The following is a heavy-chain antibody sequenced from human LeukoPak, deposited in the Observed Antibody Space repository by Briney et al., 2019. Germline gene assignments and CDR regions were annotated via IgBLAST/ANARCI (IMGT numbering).Heavy chain of an antibody. V-gene: IGHV1-46*01. Sequence: ASVKVSCKTSGYTFTSNYIHWVRQAPGQGLEWMGMIYPRDGSTSYAQKFQGRVTVTRDTSTSTVHMELSGLRSEDTAVYYCARDQEGFDYWGQGTLVTVSS. J-gene: IGHJ4*02. CDR1: GYTFTSNY. CDR3: ARDQEGFDY. CDR2: IYPRDGST.